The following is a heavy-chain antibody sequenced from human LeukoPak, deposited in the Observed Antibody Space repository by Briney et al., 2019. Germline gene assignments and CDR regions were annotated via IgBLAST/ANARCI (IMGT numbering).Heavy chain of an antibody. D-gene: IGHD1-1*01. V-gene: IGHV3-21*01. CDR1: GFTFSSYM. CDR2: INSGSTYT. Sequence: QAGGSLRLSCAASGFTFSSYMMNWVRQAPGKGLEWVSSINSGSTYTYYTESVKGRFTVSRDNAKNSLFLQMNSLRAEDTAIYYCARSLTTLTYEGYWGQGTLVTVFS. J-gene: IGHJ4*02. CDR3: ARSLTTLTYEGY.